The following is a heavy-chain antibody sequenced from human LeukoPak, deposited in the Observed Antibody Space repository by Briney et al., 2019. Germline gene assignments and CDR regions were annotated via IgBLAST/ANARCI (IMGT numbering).Heavy chain of an antibody. Sequence: PSETPSLTCTVSCGYISDYYWTWIRQSAGKGLEWIGRVQISENNNYNPSLKSRVTLSLDTSKNQFSLKLTSVTAADTAIYYCARESVAAGTRWFDYWGQGTLVTVSS. CDR2: VQISENN. J-gene: IGHJ4*02. D-gene: IGHD6-13*01. CDR3: ARESVAAGTRWFDY. CDR1: CGYISDYY. V-gene: IGHV4-4*07.